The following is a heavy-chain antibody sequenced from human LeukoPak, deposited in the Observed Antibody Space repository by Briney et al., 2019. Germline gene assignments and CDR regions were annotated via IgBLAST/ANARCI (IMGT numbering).Heavy chain of an antibody. CDR1: GYSFTSYW. D-gene: IGHD2-2*01. Sequence: GESLKISCKGSGYSFTSYWISWVRQMPGKGLEWMGRIDPSDSYTNYSPSFQGHVTISADESISTAHLQWSSLKASDTAMYYCARRFGYCSSTSCYSGFDYWGQGTLVTVSS. V-gene: IGHV5-10-1*01. CDR3: ARRFGYCSSTSCYSGFDY. CDR2: IDPSDSYT. J-gene: IGHJ4*02.